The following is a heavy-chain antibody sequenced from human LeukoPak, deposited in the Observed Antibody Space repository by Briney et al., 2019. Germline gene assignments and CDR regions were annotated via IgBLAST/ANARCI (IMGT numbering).Heavy chain of an antibody. J-gene: IGHJ4*02. CDR3: AREVYCTNGVCSVYFDY. V-gene: IGHV4-39*07. CDR1: GGSISSSSYY. Sequence: SSETLSLTCTVSGGSISSSSYYWGWIRQPPGKGLEWIGSIYYSGSTYYNPSLKSRVTIPVDTSKNQFSLRLSSVTAADTAVYYCAREVYCTNGVCSVYFDYWGQGTLVTVSS. D-gene: IGHD2-8*01. CDR2: IYYSGST.